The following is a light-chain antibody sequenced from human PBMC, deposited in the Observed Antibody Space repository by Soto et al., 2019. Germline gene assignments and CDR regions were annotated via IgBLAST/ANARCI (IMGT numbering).Light chain of an antibody. CDR2: GAS. CDR1: QSVRSN. V-gene: IGKV3-15*01. J-gene: IGKJ1*01. Sequence: EIVMTQSPATLSVSPGERANLSCWASQSVRSNLAWYQQKPGQAPRLLIYGASSRATGFPERFSGSGSGTDFTLTISRLEPEDFAVYYCHQYDSIVQTFGQGTKVDIK. CDR3: HQYDSIVQT.